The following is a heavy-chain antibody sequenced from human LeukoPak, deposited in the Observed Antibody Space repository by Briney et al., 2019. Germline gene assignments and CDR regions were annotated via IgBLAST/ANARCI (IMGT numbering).Heavy chain of an antibody. Sequence: GGSLRLSCAASGFTFSNYAMDWVRPAPGKGLEWGAIISSDGNNKYYADTVKCRFTFSIDSSKNTLFLQLNSLRHEDAAVYFCARGSVRGEFDPWGQGTLVTVSS. CDR3: ARGSVRGEFDP. D-gene: IGHD3-10*01. V-gene: IGHV3-30*04. CDR2: ISSDGNNK. CDR1: GFTFSNYA. J-gene: IGHJ5*02.